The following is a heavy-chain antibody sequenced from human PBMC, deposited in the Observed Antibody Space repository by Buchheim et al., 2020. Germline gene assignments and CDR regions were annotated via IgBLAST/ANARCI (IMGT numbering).Heavy chain of an antibody. CDR3: AKDLVIVVVIPGAYFQH. Sequence: EVQLLESGGGLVQPGGSWDPSVQALDLPFRGYALGWVRKPPGKGLGWVSVISGSVGSTYYADSVRGRSTISRDNPRTTLYLQMNSLRAEDTAVYYCAKDLVIVVVIPGAYFQHWGQGTL. J-gene: IGHJ1*01. V-gene: IGHV3-23*01. CDR1: DLPFRGYA. CDR2: ISGSVGST. D-gene: IGHD3-22*01.